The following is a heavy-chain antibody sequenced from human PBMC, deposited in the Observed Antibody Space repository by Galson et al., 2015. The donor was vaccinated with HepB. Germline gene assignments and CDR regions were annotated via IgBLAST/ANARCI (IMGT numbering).Heavy chain of an antibody. Sequence: SVKVSCKASGYTFTGYYMHWVRQAPGQGLEWMGWINPNSGGTNYAQKFQGRVTMTRDTSISTAYMELSRLRSDDTAVYYCTRADEGGVVPDYWGQGSLVTVSS. CDR1: GYTFTGYY. CDR3: TRADEGGVVPDY. J-gene: IGHJ4*02. D-gene: IGHD2-15*01. CDR2: INPNSGGT. V-gene: IGHV1-2*02.